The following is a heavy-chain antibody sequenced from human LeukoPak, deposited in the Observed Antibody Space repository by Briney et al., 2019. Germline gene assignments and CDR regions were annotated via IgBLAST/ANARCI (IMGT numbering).Heavy chain of an antibody. CDR1: GGTFSSYA. Sequence: GSSVKVSCKASGGTFSSYAISWVRQAPGQGLEWMGRIIPILGIANYAQKFQGRVTITADKSTSTAYMELSSLRSEDTAVYYCAGDPDPIYCSGGSCYVDAFDIWGQGTMVTVSS. J-gene: IGHJ3*02. CDR3: AGDPDPIYCSGGSCYVDAFDI. V-gene: IGHV1-69*04. D-gene: IGHD2-15*01. CDR2: IIPILGIA.